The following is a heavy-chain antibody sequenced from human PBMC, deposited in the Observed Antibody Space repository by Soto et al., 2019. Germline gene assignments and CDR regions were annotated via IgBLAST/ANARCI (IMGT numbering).Heavy chain of an antibody. D-gene: IGHD2-2*01. Sequence: QVQLVQSGAEVKKPGSSVKVSCKASGGTFSSYAISWVRQAPGQGLEWMGGIIPIFGTANYAQKFQGRVRNTAHESTSTTYMGLSSLRSEDQAVYYCARLYGCSLVPASMSEEGNYYCSGMDCWGQGPRVTVSS. CDR2: IIPIFGTA. CDR1: GGTFSSYA. J-gene: IGHJ6*02. CDR3: ARLYGCSLVPASMSEEGNYYCSGMDC. V-gene: IGHV1-69*12.